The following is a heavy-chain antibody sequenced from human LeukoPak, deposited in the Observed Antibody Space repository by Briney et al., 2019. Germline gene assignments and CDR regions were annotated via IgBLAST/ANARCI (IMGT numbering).Heavy chain of an antibody. Sequence: ASVKVSCKASGYTFTGHYMHWVRQAPGQGLEWMGWINPNSGGTNYAQKFQGWVTMTRDTSISTAYMELSRLRSDDTAVYYCAREGLYYYDNTGYYPHWGQGTLVTVSS. J-gene: IGHJ4*02. D-gene: IGHD3-22*01. CDR1: GYTFTGHY. CDR2: INPNSGGT. CDR3: AREGLYYYDNTGYYPH. V-gene: IGHV1-2*04.